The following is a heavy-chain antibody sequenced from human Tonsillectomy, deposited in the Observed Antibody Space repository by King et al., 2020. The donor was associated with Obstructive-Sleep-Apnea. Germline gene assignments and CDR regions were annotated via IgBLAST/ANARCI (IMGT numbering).Heavy chain of an antibody. CDR1: GFTFDDYA. V-gene: IGHV3-9*01. CDR3: AKAMRSGSSYYGLDV. Sequence: VQLVESGGGLVQPGRSLRLSCAASGFTFDDYAMHWVRHAPGKGLEWVSGISWNSGTIAYADSVKGRFTISRDNAKNSLYLQMNSLRPEDTGLYYCAKAMRSGSSYYGLDVWGQGTTVTVSS. D-gene: IGHD3-10*01. CDR2: ISWNSGTI. J-gene: IGHJ6*02.